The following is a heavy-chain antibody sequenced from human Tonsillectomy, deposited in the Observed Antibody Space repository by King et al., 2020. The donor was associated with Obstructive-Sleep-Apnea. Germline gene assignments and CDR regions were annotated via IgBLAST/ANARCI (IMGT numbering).Heavy chain of an antibody. CDR2: IDWDDDK. CDR1: GFSLSTSGMC. CDR3: ARIIAAHDAFDI. D-gene: IGHD6-25*01. J-gene: IGHJ3*02. V-gene: IGHV2-70*11. Sequence: TLQESGPALVKPPQTLTLTCTFSGFSLSTSGMCVSWIRQPPGKALEWLARIDWDDDKYYSTSLKTRLTISKDTSKNQVVLTMTNMDPVDTATYYCARIIAAHDAFDIWGQGTMVTVSS.